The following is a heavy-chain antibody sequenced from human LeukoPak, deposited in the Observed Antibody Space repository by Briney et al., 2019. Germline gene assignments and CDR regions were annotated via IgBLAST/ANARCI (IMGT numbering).Heavy chain of an antibody. CDR1: GGSFSGYY. Sequence: SETLSLTCAVYGGSFSGYYWSWIRQPPGKGLEWIGEINHSGSTNYNPSLKSRVTISVDTSKNQFSLKLSSVTAADTAVYYCANMKYDILTGYYLNYFDYWGQGTLVTVSS. CDR2: INHSGST. V-gene: IGHV4-34*01. D-gene: IGHD3-9*01. CDR3: ANMKYDILTGYYLNYFDY. J-gene: IGHJ4*02.